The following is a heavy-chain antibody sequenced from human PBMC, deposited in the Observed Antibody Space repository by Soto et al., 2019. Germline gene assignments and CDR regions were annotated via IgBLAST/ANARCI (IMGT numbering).Heavy chain of an antibody. CDR1: GFTFSSYG. Sequence: GGSLRLSCAASGFTFSSYGMHWVRQAPGKGLEWVAVIWYDGSNKYYADSVKGRFTISSDNSKNTLYLQMNSLRAEDTAVYYCARDTGSSSLYYYYGMDVWGQGTTVTVSS. D-gene: IGHD6-13*01. CDR2: IWYDGSNK. J-gene: IGHJ6*02. CDR3: ARDTGSSSLYYYYGMDV. V-gene: IGHV3-33*01.